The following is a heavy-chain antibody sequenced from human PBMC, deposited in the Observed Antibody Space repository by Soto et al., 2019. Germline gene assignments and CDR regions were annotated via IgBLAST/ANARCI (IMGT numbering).Heavy chain of an antibody. CDR2: IYYSGST. Sequence: QVQLQESGPGLVKPSETLSLTCNVSGDSISTYYWNWIRQSPGKGLEWIGYIYYSGSTNYNPSLKSRVTISVDTSKNQFSLKLSSVTAADTAVYYCARRYLPGYCSGGDSCYYYYYYMDVWGRGAPVTVSS. D-gene: IGHD2-15*01. CDR3: ARRYLPGYCSGGDSCYYYYYYMDV. CDR1: GDSISTYY. V-gene: IGHV4-59*08. J-gene: IGHJ6*03.